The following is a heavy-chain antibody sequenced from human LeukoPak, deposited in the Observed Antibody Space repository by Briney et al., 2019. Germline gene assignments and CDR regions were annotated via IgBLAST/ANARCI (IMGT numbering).Heavy chain of an antibody. CDR2: IIPIFGTA. CDR3: ARGAWCSGGSCYSELNYYYYMDV. J-gene: IGHJ6*03. V-gene: IGHV1-69*05. CDR1: GGTFSSYA. D-gene: IGHD2-15*01. Sequence: SVKVSCKASGGTFSSYAISWVRQAPGQGLEWMGGIIPIFGTANYAQKLQGRVTITTDESTSTAYMELSSLRSEDTAVYYCARGAWCSGGSCYSELNYYYYMDVWGKGTTVTVSS.